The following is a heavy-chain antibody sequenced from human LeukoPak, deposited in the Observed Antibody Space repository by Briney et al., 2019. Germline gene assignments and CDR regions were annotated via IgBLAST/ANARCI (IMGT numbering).Heavy chain of an antibody. J-gene: IGHJ4*02. V-gene: IGHV3-23*01. CDR3: AKGRRSGDYVFDY. CDR2: IRGSGGST. CDR1: GFTFSSYA. Sequence: PGGSLRLSCSASGFTFSSYAMSWVRQAPGKGLEWVSAIRGSGGSTYYADSVKGRFTISRDNSKNTLYLQMNSLRAEDTAVYYCAKGRRSGDYVFDYWGQGTLVTVSS. D-gene: IGHD4-17*01.